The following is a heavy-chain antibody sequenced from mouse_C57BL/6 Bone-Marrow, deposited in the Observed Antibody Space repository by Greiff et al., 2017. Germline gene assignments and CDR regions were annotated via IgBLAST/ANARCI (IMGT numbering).Heavy chain of an antibody. V-gene: IGHV5-16*01. CDR3: AREGNYGYDRRFDY. CDR1: GFTFSDYY. D-gene: IGHD2-2*01. CDR2: INYDGSST. J-gene: IGHJ2*01. Sequence: VMLVESEGGLVQPGSSMTLSCTASGFTFSDYYMAWVRQVPEKGLEWVANINYDGSSTYYLDSLKSRFILSRDNAKNILYLQMSRLKSEDTATYYCAREGNYGYDRRFDYWGQGTTLTVSS.